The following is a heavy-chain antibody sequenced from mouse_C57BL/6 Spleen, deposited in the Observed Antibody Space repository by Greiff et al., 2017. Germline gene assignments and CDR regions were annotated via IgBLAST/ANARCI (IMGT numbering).Heavy chain of an antibody. V-gene: IGHV5-4*01. Sequence: EVKLVESGGGLVKPGGSLKLSCAASGFTFSSYAMSWVRQTPEKRLEWVATISDGGSYTYYPDNVKGRFTISRDNAKNNLYLQMSHLKSEDTAMYYCARDQTVVVGYYFDYWGQGTTLTVSS. CDR2: ISDGGSYT. D-gene: IGHD1-1*01. CDR3: ARDQTVVVGYYFDY. CDR1: GFTFSSYA. J-gene: IGHJ2*01.